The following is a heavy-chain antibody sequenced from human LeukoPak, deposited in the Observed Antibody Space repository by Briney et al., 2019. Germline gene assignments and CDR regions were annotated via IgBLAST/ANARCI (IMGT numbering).Heavy chain of an antibody. Sequence: SVKVSCKASGGTFSSYAISWVRQAPGQGLEWMGGIIPIFGTANYAQKFQGRVTITADESTSTAYMELSSLRSEDTAVYYCARVGRDVFIRFPHYFDYWGQGTLVTVSS. CDR1: GGTFSSYA. D-gene: IGHD5-24*01. CDR3: ARVGRDVFIRFPHYFDY. CDR2: IIPIFGTA. J-gene: IGHJ4*02. V-gene: IGHV1-69*13.